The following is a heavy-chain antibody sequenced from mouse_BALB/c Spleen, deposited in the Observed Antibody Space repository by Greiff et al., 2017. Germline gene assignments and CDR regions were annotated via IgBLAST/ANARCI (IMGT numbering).Heavy chain of an antibody. CDR2: INPSTGYT. CDR1: GYTFTSYW. Sequence: VQVVESGAELAKPGASVKMSCKASGYTFTSYWMHWVKQRPGQGLEWIGYINPSTGYTEYNQKFKDKATLTADKSSSTAYMQLSSLTSEDSAVYYCARCRLLRPTYWGQGTLVTVSA. D-gene: IGHD1-2*01. V-gene: IGHV1-7*01. CDR3: ARCRLLRPTY. J-gene: IGHJ3*01.